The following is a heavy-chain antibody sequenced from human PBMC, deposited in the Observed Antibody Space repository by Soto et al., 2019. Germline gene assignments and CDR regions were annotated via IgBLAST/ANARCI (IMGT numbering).Heavy chain of an antibody. CDR1: VGTFRSSG. J-gene: IGHJ4*02. D-gene: IGHD5-12*01. CDR2: ISAYDGNT. Sequence: ASLTGSCKPSVGTFRSSGIICVRQAPGQGLEWMRWISAYDGNTNYAQKLQGRVTMTTDTSTSTAYMELRSLRSDDTAVYYCAQNSGYDYIVDYWGQGTLVTVSS. V-gene: IGHV1-18*01. CDR3: AQNSGYDYIVDY.